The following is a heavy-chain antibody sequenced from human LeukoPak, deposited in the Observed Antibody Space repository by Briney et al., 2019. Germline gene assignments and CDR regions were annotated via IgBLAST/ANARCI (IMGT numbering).Heavy chain of an antibody. CDR2: ITDNGRKT. D-gene: IGHD3-10*01. J-gene: IGHJ4*02. V-gene: IGHV3-23*01. Sequence: GGSLRLSCAVSGFTFSSYWMHWVRQAPGKGLEWVSGITDNGRKTYYADSVKGRFSISRDNSKNALYLQMSDLRAEDTAVYYCAKITVATTPNYWGQGTLVTVSS. CDR1: GFTFSSYW. CDR3: AKITVATTPNY.